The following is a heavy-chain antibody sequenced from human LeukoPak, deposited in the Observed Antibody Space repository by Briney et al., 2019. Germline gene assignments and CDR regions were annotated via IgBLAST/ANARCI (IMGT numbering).Heavy chain of an antibody. CDR1: GYTFTSYG. CDR3: ARRGLDY. J-gene: IGHJ4*02. Sequence: ASVKVSCKASGYTFTSYGISWVRQAPGQGLEWMGWINNYNNNTNYVQKFQGRVTMTTDTSTNTAYMELRSLRSDDTAVYYCARRGLDYWGQGTLVTVSS. CDR2: INNYNNNT. V-gene: IGHV1-18*01. D-gene: IGHD3-10*01.